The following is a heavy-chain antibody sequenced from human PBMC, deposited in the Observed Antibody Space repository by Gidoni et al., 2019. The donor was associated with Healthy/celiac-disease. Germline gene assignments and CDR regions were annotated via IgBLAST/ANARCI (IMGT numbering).Heavy chain of an antibody. J-gene: IGHJ6*02. CDR1: GFTFDDYT. CDR3: AKENDYYGSGRGPRYGMDV. Sequence: EVQLVESGGVVVQPGGSLRLSCAASGFTFDDYTMHWVRQAPGKGLEWVSLISWDGGSTYYADSVKGRFTISRDNSKNSLYLQMNSLRTEDTALYYCAKENDYYGSGRGPRYGMDVWGQGTTVTVSS. CDR2: ISWDGGST. V-gene: IGHV3-43*01. D-gene: IGHD3-10*01.